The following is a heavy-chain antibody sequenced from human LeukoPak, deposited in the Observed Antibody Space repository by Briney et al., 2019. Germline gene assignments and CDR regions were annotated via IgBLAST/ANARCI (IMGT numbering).Heavy chain of an antibody. Sequence: ASVKVSCKASGGTFSSYAISWVRQAPGQGLEWMGGIIPIFGTANYAQKFQGRVTITADESTSTTYMELSSLRSADTAVYCCARDRDSYGSNFDCWGQGTLVTASS. V-gene: IGHV1-69*13. CDR1: GGTFSSYA. CDR2: IIPIFGTA. CDR3: ARDRDSYGSNFDC. J-gene: IGHJ4*02. D-gene: IGHD5-18*01.